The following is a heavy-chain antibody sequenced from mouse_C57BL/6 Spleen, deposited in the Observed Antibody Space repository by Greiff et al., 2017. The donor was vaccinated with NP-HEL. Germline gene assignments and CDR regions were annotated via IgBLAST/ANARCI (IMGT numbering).Heavy chain of an antibody. J-gene: IGHJ2*01. CDR2: IDPSDSYT. D-gene: IGHD3-2*02. CDR1: GYTFTSYW. V-gene: IGHV1-50*01. CDR3: ARRSGYPYYFDY. Sequence: VQLQQSGAELVKPGASVKLSCKASGYTFTSYWMQWVKQRPGQGLEWIGEIDPSDSYTNYNQKFKGKATLTVDTSSSTAYMQLSSLTSEDSAVYYCARRSGYPYYFDYWGQGTTLTVSS.